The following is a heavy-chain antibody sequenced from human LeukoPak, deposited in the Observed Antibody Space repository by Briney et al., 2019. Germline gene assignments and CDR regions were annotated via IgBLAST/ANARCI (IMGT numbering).Heavy chain of an antibody. D-gene: IGHD6-13*01. J-gene: IGHJ4*02. V-gene: IGHV4-59*08. CDR3: ARRLIPGIAAAGPEYYFDY. CDR1: GGSISSYY. CDR2: IYYSGST. Sequence: PSETLSLTCTVSGGSISSYYWSWIRQPPGKGLEWIGYIYYSGSTNYNPSLKSRVTISVDTSKNQFSLKLSSVTAADTAVYYCARRLIPGIAAAGPEYYFDYWGQGTLVTVSS.